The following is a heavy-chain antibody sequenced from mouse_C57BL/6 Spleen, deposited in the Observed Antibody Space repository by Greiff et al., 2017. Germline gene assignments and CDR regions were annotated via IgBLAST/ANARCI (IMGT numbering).Heavy chain of an antibody. Sequence: EVMLVESEGGLVQPGSSMKLSCTASGFTFSDYYMAWVRQVPEKGLEWVANINYDGSSTYYLDSLKGRFIISRDNAKNILYLQMSSLKSEDTATYYCARATYDYDAAHFDYWGQGTTLTVSS. D-gene: IGHD2-4*01. CDR2: INYDGSST. V-gene: IGHV5-16*01. CDR3: ARATYDYDAAHFDY. CDR1: GFTFSDYY. J-gene: IGHJ2*01.